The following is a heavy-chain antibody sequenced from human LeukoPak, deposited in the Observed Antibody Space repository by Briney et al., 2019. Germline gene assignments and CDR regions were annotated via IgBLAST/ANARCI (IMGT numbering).Heavy chain of an antibody. CDR3: ARGRRGIAAAGRGLYFDY. J-gene: IGHJ4*02. V-gene: IGHV4-34*01. D-gene: IGHD6-13*01. CDR1: GGSFSGYY. Sequence: SETLSLTCAVYGGSFSGYYWSWIRQPPGKGLEWIGEMNHSGSTNYNPSLKSRVTISVDTSKDQFSLKLSSVTAVDTAVYYCARGRRGIAAAGRGLYFDYWGQGTLVTVSS. CDR2: MNHSGST.